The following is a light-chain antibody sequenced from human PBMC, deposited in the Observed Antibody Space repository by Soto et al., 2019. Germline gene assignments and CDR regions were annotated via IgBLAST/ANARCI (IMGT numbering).Light chain of an antibody. Sequence: DIQMTQSPSTLSASVGDRVIITCRASQSIINLLAWYQHKPWKAPNLLIYKASSLKSGVPSRFSGSGSGTEFTLTIIRLEPEDFAVYYCQQYGSSPSTFGQGTRLEIK. CDR3: QQYGSSPST. J-gene: IGKJ5*01. V-gene: IGKV1-5*03. CDR2: KAS. CDR1: QSIINL.